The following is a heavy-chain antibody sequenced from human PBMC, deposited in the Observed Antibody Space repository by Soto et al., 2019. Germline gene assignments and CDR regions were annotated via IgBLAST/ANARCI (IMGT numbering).Heavy chain of an antibody. J-gene: IGHJ6*02. CDR2: IYYSGST. D-gene: IGHD5-18*01. Sequence: PSETLSLTCTVSGGSISSGGYYWSWIRQHPGKGLEWIGYIYYSGSTYYNPSLKSRVTISVDTSKNQFSLKLSSVTAADTVVYYCARVGFGYSYGYRSEGMDVWGQGTTVTVSS. CDR3: ARVGFGYSYGYRSEGMDV. V-gene: IGHV4-31*03. CDR1: GGSISSGGYY.